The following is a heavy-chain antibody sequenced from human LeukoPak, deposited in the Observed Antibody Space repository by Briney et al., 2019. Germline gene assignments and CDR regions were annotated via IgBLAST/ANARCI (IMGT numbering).Heavy chain of an antibody. Sequence: AGGSLRLSCAASGLTFSESWMSWVRQAPGQGLKWVAAIKEDGSEKDYVDSVKGRFTISRDNAKNSLYLQMNNLRAEDTAVYYCGKILTLDAYHWHGVDVWGRGTTVTVSS. V-gene: IGHV3-7*03. D-gene: IGHD1-1*01. J-gene: IGHJ6*02. CDR3: GKILTLDAYHWHGVDV. CDR2: IKEDGSEK. CDR1: GLTFSESW.